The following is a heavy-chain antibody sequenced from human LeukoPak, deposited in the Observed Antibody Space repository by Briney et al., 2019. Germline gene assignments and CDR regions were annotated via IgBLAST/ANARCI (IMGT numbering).Heavy chain of an antibody. CDR3: ARGGYYYDSSGYDDAFDI. J-gene: IGHJ3*02. CDR2: MNPNSGNT. CDR1: GYTLTSYD. D-gene: IGHD3-22*01. Sequence: ASVKVSRKASGYTLTSYDINWVRQATGQGLEWMGWMNPNSGNTGYAQKFQGRVTITRNTSISTAYMELSSLRSEDTAVYYCARGGYYYDSSGYDDAFDIWGQGTMVTVSS. V-gene: IGHV1-8*01.